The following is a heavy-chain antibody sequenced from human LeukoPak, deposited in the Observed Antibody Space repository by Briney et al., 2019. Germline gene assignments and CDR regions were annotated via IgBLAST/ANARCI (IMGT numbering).Heavy chain of an antibody. Sequence: SETLSLTCTVSGYSISSGYYWGWIRQPPGKGLEWIASIYHSGSTYYNSSLKSRATISVDTSKDQFSLKLSSVTAADTAVYYCARVVGWVTTYYFDYWGQGTLVTVSS. CDR1: GYSISSGYY. J-gene: IGHJ4*02. D-gene: IGHD4-17*01. CDR3: ARVVGWVTTYYFDY. CDR2: IYHSGST. V-gene: IGHV4-38-2*02.